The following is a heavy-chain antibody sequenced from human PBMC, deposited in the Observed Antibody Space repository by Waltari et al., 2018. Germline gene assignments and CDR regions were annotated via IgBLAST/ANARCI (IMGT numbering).Heavy chain of an antibody. V-gene: IGHV1-8*01. Sequence: QVQLVQSGAEVKKPGASVKVSCKASGYTFTSYDINWVRQATGQGLGWMGWRNPNKGKTGYAKKFQGRVTMTRNTSISTAYMELSSLRSEDTAVYYCARGSGERGDAFDIWGQGTMVTVSS. D-gene: IGHD3-10*01. CDR2: RNPNKGKT. CDR3: ARGSGERGDAFDI. J-gene: IGHJ3*02. CDR1: GYTFTSYD.